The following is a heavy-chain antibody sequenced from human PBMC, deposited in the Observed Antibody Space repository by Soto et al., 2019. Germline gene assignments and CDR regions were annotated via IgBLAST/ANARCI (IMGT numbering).Heavy chain of an antibody. J-gene: IGHJ6*03. CDR1: EFTVSSYY. CDR3: AREQWYYMDV. Sequence: EVQLVESGGGLVQPGGSLRLSCAASEFTVSSYYMNWVRQAPGKGLEWVSVIYSGGSTYYAESAKGRFTIYRDISRNMVYLQMNSLRAEAPAVYYCAREQWYYMDVWGKGTTVTVSS. D-gene: IGHD6-19*01. V-gene: IGHV3-66*01. CDR2: IYSGGST.